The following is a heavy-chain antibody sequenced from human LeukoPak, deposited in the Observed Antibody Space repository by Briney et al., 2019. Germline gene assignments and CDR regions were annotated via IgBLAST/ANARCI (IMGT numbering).Heavy chain of an antibody. CDR2: ITVSGGST. Sequence: GGSLRLSCAASGFTSTSFAMNWVRQAPGKGLEWVSTITVSGGSTYYADSVKGRFTISRDTSTLYLQMNSLRADDTAVYYCAKNPISGYSYFDYSGQGTLVTVSS. D-gene: IGHD2-15*01. J-gene: IGHJ4*02. CDR1: GFTSTSFA. V-gene: IGHV3-23*01. CDR3: AKNPISGYSYFDY.